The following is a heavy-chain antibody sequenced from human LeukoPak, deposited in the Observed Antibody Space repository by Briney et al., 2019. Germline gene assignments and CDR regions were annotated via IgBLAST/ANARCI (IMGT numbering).Heavy chain of an antibody. D-gene: IGHD3-10*01. J-gene: IGHJ4*02. CDR3: ARSRGSGSYYKFPYYFDY. V-gene: IGHV4-4*02. CDR1: GGSISSSNW. Sequence: SGTLSLTCAVSGGSISSSNWWSWVRQPPGKGLEWIGEIYHSGSTNYNPSLKSRVTISVDKSKNQFSLKLSSVTAADTAVYYCARSRGSGSYYKFPYYFDYWGQGTLVTVSS. CDR2: IYHSGST.